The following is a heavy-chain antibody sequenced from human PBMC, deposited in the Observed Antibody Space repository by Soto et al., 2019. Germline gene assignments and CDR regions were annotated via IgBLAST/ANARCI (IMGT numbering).Heavy chain of an antibody. J-gene: IGHJ5*02. D-gene: IGHD1-1*01. CDR2: IYDVGST. Sequence: QVQLQESGPGLVKPSQTLSLICTVSGDSIRNGFYYWSWIRQHPGKGLEWIVNIYDVGSTSYNPSLKSRVTISIDRSKNQFSLTLNSVTAADTAVYYCAKNETTRPWFNPWGQGTLVIVSS. CDR1: GDSIRNGFYY. CDR3: AKNETTRPWFNP. V-gene: IGHV4-31*03.